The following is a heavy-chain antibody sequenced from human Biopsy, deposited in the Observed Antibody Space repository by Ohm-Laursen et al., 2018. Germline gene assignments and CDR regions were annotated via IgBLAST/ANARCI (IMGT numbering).Heavy chain of an antibody. CDR1: GGPFSSYY. V-gene: IGHV4-59*01. CDR3: ARDRGYYSDRTVPGYFDL. D-gene: IGHD3-22*01. CDR2: IYNTGST. J-gene: IGHJ2*01. Sequence: SDTLSLTWTVSGGPFSSYYWNWIRQPPGKGLEWIGYIYNTGSTIYNPSLQSRVTISVDTSKNHFSLRLRSVTPADTAIYYCARDRGYYSDRTVPGYFDLWGRGTLVTVSS.